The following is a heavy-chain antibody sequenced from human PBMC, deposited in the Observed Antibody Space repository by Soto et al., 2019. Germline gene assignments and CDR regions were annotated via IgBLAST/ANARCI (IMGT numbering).Heavy chain of an antibody. CDR2: IYDSGST. CDR3: AREGNYDSSGYRCYYGMDV. J-gene: IGHJ6*02. D-gene: IGHD3-22*01. V-gene: IGHV4-31*03. CDR1: GGSIPSGGYY. Sequence: QVQLQESGPGLVKPSQTLSLTCTVSGGSIPSGGYYWSWIRQHPGKGLEWIGYIYDSGSTDYNPSLKSRVTISVDTSENQFSMTLSSVSAADTAVYYFAREGNYDSSGYRCYYGMDVWGQGTTVTVSS.